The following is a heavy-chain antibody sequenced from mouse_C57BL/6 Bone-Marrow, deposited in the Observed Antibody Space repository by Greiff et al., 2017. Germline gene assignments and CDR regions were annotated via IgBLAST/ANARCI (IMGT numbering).Heavy chain of an antibody. CDR2: IDPSDSST. Sequence: VQLQQPGAELVKPGASVKLSCKASGYTFTSYWMQWVKQRPGQGLEWIGEIDPSDSSTNYTQKFKGKATLTVDTSSSTAYMQLSSLASEDSAFYYCAREGITTVVGNFDYWGQGTTLTVSS. D-gene: IGHD1-1*01. CDR1: GYTFTSYW. J-gene: IGHJ2*01. V-gene: IGHV1-50*01. CDR3: AREGITTVVGNFDY.